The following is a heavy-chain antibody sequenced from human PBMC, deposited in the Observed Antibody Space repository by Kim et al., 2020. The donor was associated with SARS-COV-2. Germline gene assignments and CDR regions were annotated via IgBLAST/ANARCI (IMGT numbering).Heavy chain of an antibody. Sequence: ASVKVSCKASGYTFTSYAMNWVRQAPGQGLEWMGWINTNTGNPTYAQGFTGRFVFSLDTYVSTAYLQISSLKAEDTAVYYCARDGRYFDWVPTRAAVNWFDPWGQGTLVTVSS. V-gene: IGHV7-4-1*02. CDR2: INTNTGNP. CDR1: GYTFTSYA. J-gene: IGHJ5*02. D-gene: IGHD3-9*01. CDR3: ARDGRYFDWVPTRAAVNWFDP.